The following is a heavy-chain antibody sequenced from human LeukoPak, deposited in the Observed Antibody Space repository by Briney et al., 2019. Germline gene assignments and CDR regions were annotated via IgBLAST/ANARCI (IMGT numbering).Heavy chain of an antibody. CDR2: MSVYNGNT. CDR1: GYTFTIYG. V-gene: IGHV1-18*01. Sequence: GASVKVSCTASGYTFTIYGISWVRQAPGQGLEWMGWMSVYNGNTNYAQKLQGRVTMTTDSSTSTAYMELRRLRCEDTAVYYCAREGKGSGWSTFDYWGQGTLVTVSS. J-gene: IGHJ4*02. D-gene: IGHD6-19*01. CDR3: AREGKGSGWSTFDY.